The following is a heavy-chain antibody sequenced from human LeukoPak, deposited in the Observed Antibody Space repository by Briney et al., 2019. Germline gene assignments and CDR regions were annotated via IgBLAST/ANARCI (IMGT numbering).Heavy chain of an antibody. V-gene: IGHV3-23*01. CDR3: AKDSPIFGVVISYFDY. CDR2: ISGTSGTA. J-gene: IGHJ4*02. Sequence: PGGSLRLSCAASGFTFNSYAMTWVRQGAGRGLEWVSTISGTSGTASCADSVEGRFSISRDDSKNTVYLQMNSLRAEDTAVYYCAKDSPIFGVVISYFDYWGQGTLVTVSS. D-gene: IGHD3-3*01. CDR1: GFTFNSYA.